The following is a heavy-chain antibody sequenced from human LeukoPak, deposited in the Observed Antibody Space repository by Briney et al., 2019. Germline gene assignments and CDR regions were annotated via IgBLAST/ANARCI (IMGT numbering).Heavy chain of an antibody. Sequence: PGGSLRLSCAGSGFTFSTYAMNWVRQAPGKGLEWVSATSGDGGITYYADSAKGRFTISRDNSKDTLFLQMNSLRVEGTAVYYCAGAYYDSWSGYYTNYYYYMGVWAKGTPVTVSS. CDR2: TSGDGGIT. D-gene: IGHD3-3*01. CDR1: GFTFSTYA. CDR3: AGAYYDSWSGYYTNYYYYMGV. V-gene: IGHV3-23*01. J-gene: IGHJ6*03.